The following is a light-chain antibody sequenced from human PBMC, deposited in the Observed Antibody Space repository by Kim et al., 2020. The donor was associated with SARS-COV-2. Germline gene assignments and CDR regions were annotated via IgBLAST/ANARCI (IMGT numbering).Light chain of an antibody. CDR2: RAS. CDR3: QQFSGYPYT. Sequence: STSEGDRVTITCRASQSISISLAWYQQKPGKAPKLLIYRASSLQSGVPSRFSSSGSGTEFTLTISSLQPDDFATYYCQQFSGYPYTFGPGTKLEIK. J-gene: IGKJ2*01. V-gene: IGKV1-5*03. CDR1: QSISIS.